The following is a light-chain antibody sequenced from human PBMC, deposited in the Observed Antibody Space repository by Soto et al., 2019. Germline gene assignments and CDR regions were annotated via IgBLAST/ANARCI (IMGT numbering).Light chain of an antibody. V-gene: IGKV3D-20*02. Sequence: EIVLTQSPGTLSLSPGERATLSCRASQSVSSSYLAWYQQKPGQAPRLLIYGASSRATGIPDRFSGSGSGTEFTLTSSRLEPEDFAVYYCQQRSNWPPVFGGGTKVDIK. CDR1: QSVSSSY. J-gene: IGKJ4*01. CDR3: QQRSNWPPV. CDR2: GAS.